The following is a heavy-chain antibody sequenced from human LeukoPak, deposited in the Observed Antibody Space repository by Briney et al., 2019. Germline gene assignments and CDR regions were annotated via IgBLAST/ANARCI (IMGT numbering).Heavy chain of an antibody. V-gene: IGHV4-61*09. CDR1: GDSVTSNSYY. CDR2: IFHSGST. CDR3: ARNAYYVGSGIDF. J-gene: IGHJ4*02. Sequence: PSQTLSLTCTASGDSVTSNSYYWNWIRQPAGKGLEWIGYIFHSGSTNYNPSLKSRVTISVDTSNNQFSLRLSSVTAADTAVYYCARNAYYVGSGIDFWGQGILVTVSS. D-gene: IGHD3-10*02.